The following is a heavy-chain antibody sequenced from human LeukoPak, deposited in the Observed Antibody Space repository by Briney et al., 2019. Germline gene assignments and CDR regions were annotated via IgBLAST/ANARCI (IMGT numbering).Heavy chain of an antibody. J-gene: IGHJ4*02. CDR3: AQKQWLTADFDY. D-gene: IGHD6-19*01. Sequence: SETLSLTCSVSGDSISYFYWSWIRQAAGKGLEWIGRISGSGSTDYNASLKSRVTMSVDTSKNQLSLKVISVTAADTAVYYCAQKQWLTADFDYWGQGTLVTVSS. V-gene: IGHV4-4*07. CDR1: GDSISYFY. CDR2: ISGSGST.